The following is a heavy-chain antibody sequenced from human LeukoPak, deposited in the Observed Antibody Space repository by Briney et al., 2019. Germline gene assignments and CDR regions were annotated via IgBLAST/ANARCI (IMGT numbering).Heavy chain of an antibody. J-gene: IGHJ4*02. CDR2: INPSGGSA. Sequence: KPGASVKVSCTASGFAFTSYYMHWVRQAPGQGLEWMGIINPSGGSASYARKFQDRVTMARDVSTSTVYMELSSLTSEDTAVYYCARGRWSPPFDYWGQGTLVTVSS. V-gene: IGHV1-46*01. CDR1: GFAFTSYY. CDR3: ARGRWSPPFDY. D-gene: IGHD4-23*01.